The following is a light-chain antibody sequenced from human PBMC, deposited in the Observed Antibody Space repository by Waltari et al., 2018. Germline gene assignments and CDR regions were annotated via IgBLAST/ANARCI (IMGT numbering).Light chain of an antibody. Sequence: QSALTQPASVSGSPGQSITISCTGTSSDVGGYNYISWYQQHPGKAPKLMISEVSNRPAGVSTRVSGSKSGNAASLTISGLQAEDEADYYCSSYTSSSTYVFGTGTKVTVL. J-gene: IGLJ1*01. CDR1: SSDVGGYNY. CDR2: EVS. V-gene: IGLV2-14*01. CDR3: SSYTSSSTYV.